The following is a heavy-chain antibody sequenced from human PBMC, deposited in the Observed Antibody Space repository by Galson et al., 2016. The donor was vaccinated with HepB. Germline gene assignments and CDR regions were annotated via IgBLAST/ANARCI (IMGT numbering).Heavy chain of an antibody. J-gene: IGHJ6*02. CDR2: TYYRSKWYN. V-gene: IGHV6-1*01. CDR1: GDSVSSTSAT. CDR3: ARDQPQSDKWNDEGEHYDYFYGMDV. D-gene: IGHD1-1*01. Sequence: CAISGDSVSSTSATWNWTRQSPSRGLEWLGRTYYRSKWYNDYAVAVRSRINIKPDTSKNQFSLQLNSATPEDTAVYYCARDQPQSDKWNDEGEHYDYFYGMDVWGQGTTVTVSS.